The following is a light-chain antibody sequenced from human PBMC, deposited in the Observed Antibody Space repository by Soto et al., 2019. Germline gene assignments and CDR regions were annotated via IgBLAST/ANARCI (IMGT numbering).Light chain of an antibody. CDR3: QQYNNWPWA. CDR1: QSVGAN. Sequence: EIVMTQSPATLSVSPGERATLSCRASQSVGANLAWFQQKVGQAPRLLIYGASTRATAIPARFTGSVSGTEFTLTISSLQSEDFAVYYCQQYNNWPWAFGQGTKVEIK. J-gene: IGKJ1*01. CDR2: GAS. V-gene: IGKV3-15*01.